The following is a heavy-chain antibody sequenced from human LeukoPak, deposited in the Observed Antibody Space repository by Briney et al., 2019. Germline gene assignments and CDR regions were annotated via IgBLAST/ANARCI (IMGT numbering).Heavy chain of an antibody. J-gene: IGHJ3*02. D-gene: IGHD2-2*01. CDR2: ISSSSSYI. CDR1: GFTFSSYS. Sequence: GGSLRLSCAASGFTFSSYSMNWVRQAPGKGPEWVSSISSSSSYIYYADSVKGRFTISRDNAKNSLYLQMNSLRAEDTAVYYCARDGGAYCSSTSCPDAFDIWGQGTMVTVSS. CDR3: ARDGGAYCSSTSCPDAFDI. V-gene: IGHV3-21*01.